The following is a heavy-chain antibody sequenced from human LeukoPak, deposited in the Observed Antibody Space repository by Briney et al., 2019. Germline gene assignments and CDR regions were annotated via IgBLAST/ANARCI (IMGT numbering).Heavy chain of an antibody. CDR1: GYTFTSYG. D-gene: IGHD6-6*01. J-gene: IGHJ4*02. Sequence: ASVNVSCKASGYTFTSYGISWVRQAPGQGLEWMGWISAYNGETNHAQKFQGRLTMTTDTSTSTAYMELRSLRSDDTAVYYCARDLPYSSSDRTPFDYWGQGTLVTVSS. V-gene: IGHV1-18*01. CDR3: ARDLPYSSSDRTPFDY. CDR2: ISAYNGET.